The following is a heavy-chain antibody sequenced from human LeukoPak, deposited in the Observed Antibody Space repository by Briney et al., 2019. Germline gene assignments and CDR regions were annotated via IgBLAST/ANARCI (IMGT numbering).Heavy chain of an antibody. CDR1: GGSIISGGYY. D-gene: IGHD4-11*01. CDR2: IYYSGST. V-gene: IGHV4-31*03. CDR3: ARVFYSNYEGHYFDY. Sequence: SETLSLTCTVSGGSIISGGYYWSWIRQHPGKGLEWIGYIYYSGSTYYNTSLKSRVTISVDTSKNQFSLKLSSVTAADTAVYYCARVFYSNYEGHYFDYWGQGTLVTVSS. J-gene: IGHJ4*02.